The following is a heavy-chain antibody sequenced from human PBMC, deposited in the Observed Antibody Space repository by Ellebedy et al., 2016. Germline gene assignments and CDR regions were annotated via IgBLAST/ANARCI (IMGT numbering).Heavy chain of an antibody. CDR1: GFTFSTYA. CDR3: AKVIEQAGLN. D-gene: IGHD2-21*01. V-gene: IGHV3-23*01. J-gene: IGHJ4*02. CDR2: ISGTGGIT. Sequence: GESLKISXAASGFTFSTYAMTWVRRAPGKGLEWVSGISGTGGITYYADSVKGRFTISRDNSKNTLYLQMNSLRAEDTAVYYCAKVIEQAGLNWGQGTVVTGSS.